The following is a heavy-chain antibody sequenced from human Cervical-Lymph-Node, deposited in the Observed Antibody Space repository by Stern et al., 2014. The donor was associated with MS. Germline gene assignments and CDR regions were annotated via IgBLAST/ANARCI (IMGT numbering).Heavy chain of an antibody. CDR2: VYNTDST. V-gene: IGHV4-61*01. CDR1: GAYISSGTYY. CDR3: ARDRNHYDSSGYSTSLFDY. J-gene: IGHJ4*02. Sequence: LQESGPGLVKPSETLALTCTVSGAYISSGTYYWSWIRQPPGKGLEWIGYVYNTDSTNYNPSLKSRVTISLDASKNQFSLRLSTVTAADTAVYFCARDRNHYDSSGYSTSLFDYWGQGTLVTVSS. D-gene: IGHD3-22*01.